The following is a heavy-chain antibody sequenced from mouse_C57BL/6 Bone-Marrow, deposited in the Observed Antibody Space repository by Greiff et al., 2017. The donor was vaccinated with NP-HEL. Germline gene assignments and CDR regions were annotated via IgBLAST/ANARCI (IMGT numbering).Heavy chain of an antibody. D-gene: IGHD1-1*01. V-gene: IGHV14-4*01. CDR1: GFNIKDDY. CDR3: TTGGSSPYAMDY. Sequence: VQLQQSGAELVRPGASVKLSCTASGFNIKDDYMHWVKQRPEQGLEWIGWIDPENGDTEYATKFQGKATITADTSSNTAYLQLSSLTSEDTAVYYRTTGGSSPYAMDYWGQGTSVTVSS. J-gene: IGHJ4*01. CDR2: IDPENGDT.